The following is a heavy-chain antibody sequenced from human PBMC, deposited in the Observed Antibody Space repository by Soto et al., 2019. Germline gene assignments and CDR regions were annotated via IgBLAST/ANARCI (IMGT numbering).Heavy chain of an antibody. Sequence: PGGSLRLSCAASGFTFSTYPMSWVRQAPGKGLEWVSSISGSGGVTYHADSVKGRFTISRDNSKITLYLQMNSLRAEDTAVYYCARAPAVDPLIHMDVWGKGTTVTVSS. CDR2: ISGSGGVT. D-gene: IGHD2-2*01. CDR3: ARAPAVDPLIHMDV. CDR1: GFTFSTYP. J-gene: IGHJ6*04. V-gene: IGHV3-23*01.